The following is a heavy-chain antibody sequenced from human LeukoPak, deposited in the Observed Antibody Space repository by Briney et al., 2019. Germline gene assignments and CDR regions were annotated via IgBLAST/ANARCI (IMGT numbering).Heavy chain of an antibody. CDR2: ISAYNGNT. Sequence: ASVKVSCKASGYTFTSYGISWVRQAPGQGLEWMGWISAYNGNTNYAQKLQGRVTMTTDTSTSTAYMELRSLRSDDTAVYYCARVPRAYCSSTSCFYFDYRGQGTLVTVSS. CDR1: GYTFTSYG. D-gene: IGHD2-2*01. V-gene: IGHV1-18*01. CDR3: ARVPRAYCSSTSCFYFDY. J-gene: IGHJ4*02.